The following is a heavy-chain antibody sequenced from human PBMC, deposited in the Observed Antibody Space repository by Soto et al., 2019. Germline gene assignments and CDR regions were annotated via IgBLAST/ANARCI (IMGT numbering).Heavy chain of an antibody. Sequence: QVQLQESGPGLVKPSQTLSLTCTVSGGSISSGGYYWSWIRQHPGKGLEWIGYIYYSGSTSYNPSLKSRVTISVDTSKNQFSLKLSSVTAADTAVYYCARGVVATPAPVHAFDIWVQGTMVTVSS. CDR2: IYYSGST. V-gene: IGHV4-31*03. J-gene: IGHJ3*02. CDR1: GGSISSGGYY. CDR3: ARGVVATPAPVHAFDI. D-gene: IGHD5-12*01.